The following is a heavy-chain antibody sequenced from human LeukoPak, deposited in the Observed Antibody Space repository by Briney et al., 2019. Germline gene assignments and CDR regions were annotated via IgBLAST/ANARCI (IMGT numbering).Heavy chain of an antibody. J-gene: IGHJ4*02. D-gene: IGHD3-10*01. CDR2: ISSSGSTI. CDR3: AREEYYGSGSYYKGPLFDY. Sequence: PGGSLRLSCAASGFTFSSYEMNWVRQAPGKGLEWVSYISSSGSTIYYADSVKGRFTISRDNAKNSLYLQMNSLRAEDTAVYYCAREEYYGSGSYYKGPLFDYWGQGTLVTVSS. V-gene: IGHV3-48*03. CDR1: GFTFSSYE.